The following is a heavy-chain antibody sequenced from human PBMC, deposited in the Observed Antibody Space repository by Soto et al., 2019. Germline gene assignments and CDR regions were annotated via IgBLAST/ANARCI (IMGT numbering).Heavy chain of an antibody. CDR3: AKVGTDIVVVPADYYFDY. CDR2: ISGSGGST. J-gene: IGHJ4*02. CDR1: GFTFSSYA. Sequence: PGGSLRLSCAASGFTFSSYAMSWVRQAPGKGLEWVSAISGSGGSTYYADSVKGRFTISRDNSKNTLYLQMNSLRAEDTAVYYCAKVGTDIVVVPADYYFDYWGQGTLVTVSS. D-gene: IGHD2-2*01. V-gene: IGHV3-23*01.